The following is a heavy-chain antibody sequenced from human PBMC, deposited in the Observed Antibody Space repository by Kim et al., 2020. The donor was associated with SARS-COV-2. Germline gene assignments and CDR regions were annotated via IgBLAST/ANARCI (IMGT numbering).Heavy chain of an antibody. Sequence: ASVKVSCKASGYTFTSYYMHWVRQAPGQGLEWMGIINPSGGSTSYAQKFQGRVTMTRDTSTSTVYMELSSLRSEDTAVYYCARGGYFDWLFPLPTSVYFDYWGQGTLVTVSS. CDR2: INPSGGST. D-gene: IGHD3-9*01. J-gene: IGHJ4*02. V-gene: IGHV1-46*01. CDR3: ARGGYFDWLFPLPTSVYFDY. CDR1: GYTFTSYY.